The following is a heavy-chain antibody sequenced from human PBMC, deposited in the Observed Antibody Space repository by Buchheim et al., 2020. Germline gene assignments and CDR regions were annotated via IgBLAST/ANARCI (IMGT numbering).Heavy chain of an antibody. CDR2: IHHSGSA. V-gene: IGHV4-4*02. CDR3: ARGVAASGPSYFGY. J-gene: IGHJ4*02. D-gene: IGHD6-13*01. CDR1: GGSITTSNW. Sequence: QVQLQESGPGLAKPSGTLSLTCAVSGGSITTSNWWSWVRQPPGKGLEWIGEIHHSGSANYSPSLKSRVTISVDKSKNQFSLKLTSVTAADTAVYFCARGVAASGPSYFGYWGQGTL.